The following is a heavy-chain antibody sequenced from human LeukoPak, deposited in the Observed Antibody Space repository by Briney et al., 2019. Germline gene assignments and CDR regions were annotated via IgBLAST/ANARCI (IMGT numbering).Heavy chain of an antibody. J-gene: IGHJ4*02. D-gene: IGHD7-27*01. CDR2: TIPILGIA. CDR1: GGTFSSYA. CDR3: ARVIYQTGDIFDY. Sequence: SVKVSCKASGGTFSSYAISWVRQAPGQGLEWMGRTIPILGIANYAQKFQGRVTITADKSTSTAYMELSSLRAEDTAVYYCARVIYQTGDIFDYWGQGTLVTVSS. V-gene: IGHV1-69*04.